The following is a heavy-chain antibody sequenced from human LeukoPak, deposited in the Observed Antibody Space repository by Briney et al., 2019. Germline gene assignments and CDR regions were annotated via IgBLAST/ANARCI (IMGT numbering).Heavy chain of an antibody. V-gene: IGHV1-2*02. CDR1: GYTFTGYY. CDR3: ARDQVVAAAATGDY. Sequence: ASVKVSCKASGYTFTGYYMHWVRQAPGQGLEWMGWINPNSGGTNYAQKFQGRVTMTRDTSISTAYMELSRLRSDDTAVYYCARDQVVAAAATGDYWGQGTLVTVSS. CDR2: INPNSGGT. J-gene: IGHJ4*02. D-gene: IGHD6-13*01.